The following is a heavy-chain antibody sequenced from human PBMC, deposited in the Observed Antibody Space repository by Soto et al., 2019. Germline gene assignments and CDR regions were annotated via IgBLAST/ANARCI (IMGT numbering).Heavy chain of an antibody. V-gene: IGHV3-74*01. D-gene: IGHD1-7*01. J-gene: IGHJ4*01. CDR2: IHNDGSTT. CDR3: ARDNWNSY. CDR1: GFTFSSYW. Sequence: EVQLVESGGGLVQPGGSVRLSCAASGFTFSSYWMHWVRQAPGKGLMWVSRIHNDGSTTRYADSVKGRFTIYRDNAKNTLYLQMSSLRVEDTAVYYCARDNWNSYCGQGTLVTVSS.